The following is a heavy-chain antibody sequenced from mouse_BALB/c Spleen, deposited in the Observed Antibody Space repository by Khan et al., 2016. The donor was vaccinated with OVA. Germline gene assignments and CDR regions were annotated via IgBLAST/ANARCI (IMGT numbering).Heavy chain of an antibody. CDR1: GFSLTTSGMG. J-gene: IGHJ4*01. V-gene: IGHV8-12*01. Sequence: QVTLKESGPGLLQPSQTLSLTCSFSGFSLTTSGMGVTWKRQPSGKGLEWLAHTYCDDDTCYNPSLKRRPTTSKATSSNQAFLKITSVKTADTATYYCARRISTYYYAMDYWGQGTSVTVSA. CDR3: ARRISTYYYAMDY. CDR2: TYCDDDT.